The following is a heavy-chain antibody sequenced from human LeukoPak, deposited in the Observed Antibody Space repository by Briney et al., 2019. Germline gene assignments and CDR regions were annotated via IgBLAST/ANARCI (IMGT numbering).Heavy chain of an antibody. CDR3: ARGDYYAGGGRNWFDA. Sequence: SETLSLTCTVSGGSMSDYYWSLIRQSAGTGLEWLGRIHTSGTTWYNPSLESRVTLSVDASKNQFSLGLTSVTAADTAVYYSARGDYYAGGGRNWFDAWGQRTLVTVSS. V-gene: IGHV4-4*07. CDR1: GGSMSDYY. J-gene: IGHJ5*02. D-gene: IGHD3-16*01. CDR2: IHTSGTT.